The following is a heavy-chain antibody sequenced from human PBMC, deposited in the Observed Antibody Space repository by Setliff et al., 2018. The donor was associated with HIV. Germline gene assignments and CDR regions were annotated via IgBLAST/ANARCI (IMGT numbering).Heavy chain of an antibody. CDR1: GYKFTGHH. Sequence: ASVKVSCKASGYKFTGHHIQWMRQAPGQGLEWMGRINPNMGDTQYAQKFQGRIIMTRDTSINTVYMELSSLTPDDTTLYYCARQDIPTGYYLFDYWGQGTQVTV. CDR3: ARQDIPTGYYLFDY. D-gene: IGHD3-9*01. J-gene: IGHJ4*02. CDR2: INPNMGDT. V-gene: IGHV1-2*06.